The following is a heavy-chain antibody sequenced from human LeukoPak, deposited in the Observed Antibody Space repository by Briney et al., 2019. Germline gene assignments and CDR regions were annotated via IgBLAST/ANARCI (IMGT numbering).Heavy chain of an antibody. CDR2: IYYSGST. Sequence: PSQNLSLTCTVSGGSISSGGYYWSWIRQHPGKGLEWIGYIYYSGSTYYNPSLKSQVTISVDTSKNQFSLKLSSVTAADTAVYYCARDVITMVRGVENWFDPWGQGTLVTVSS. D-gene: IGHD3-10*01. J-gene: IGHJ5*02. CDR1: GGSISSGGYY. CDR3: ARDVITMVRGVENWFDP. V-gene: IGHV4-31*01.